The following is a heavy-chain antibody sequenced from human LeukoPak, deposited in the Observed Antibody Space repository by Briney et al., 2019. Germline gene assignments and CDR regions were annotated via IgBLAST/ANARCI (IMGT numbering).Heavy chain of an antibody. D-gene: IGHD2-21*02. CDR3: ARVVAAMGGIDY. J-gene: IGHJ4*02. CDR2: ITNDGSST. CDR1: GLTFSSHW. Sequence: GGSLRLSCAASGLTFSSHWMHWVRQAPGKGLVWVSRITNDGSSTTYADSVKGRFTISRDNSKNTLYLQMDSLRAEDTAVYYCARVVAAMGGIDYWGQGTLVTVSS. V-gene: IGHV3-74*01.